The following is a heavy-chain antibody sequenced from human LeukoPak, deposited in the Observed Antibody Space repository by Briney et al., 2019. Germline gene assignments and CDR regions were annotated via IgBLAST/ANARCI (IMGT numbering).Heavy chain of an antibody. V-gene: IGHV3-11*04. J-gene: IGHJ6*03. CDR3: ARXGVEYYDFWSGYSDYYYYYMDV. CDR1: GFTISDYY. D-gene: IGHD3-3*01. CDR2: IXXSXXTI. Sequence: GGSLRLSCAVSGFTISDYYMSWIRQAPGKGLEWVSYIXXSXXTIYYADSVKGRFTISRDNAKNSLYLQMNSLRAEDTAVYYCARXGVEYYDFWSGYSDYYYYYMDVWGKGTTVTVSS.